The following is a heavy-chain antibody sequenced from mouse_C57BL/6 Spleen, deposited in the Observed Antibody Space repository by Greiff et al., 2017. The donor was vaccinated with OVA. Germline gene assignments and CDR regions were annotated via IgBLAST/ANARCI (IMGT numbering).Heavy chain of an antibody. J-gene: IGHJ2*01. CDR3: ARWGVLDY. Sequence: QVQLQQPGAELVMPGASVKLSCKASGYTFTSYWMHWVKQRPGQGLEWIGEIDPSDSYTNYNQKFKGKSTLTVDKSSSTAYMQLSSLTSEDSAVYYCARWGVLDYWGQGTTLTVSS. CDR1: GYTFTSYW. V-gene: IGHV1-69*01. CDR2: IDPSDSYT.